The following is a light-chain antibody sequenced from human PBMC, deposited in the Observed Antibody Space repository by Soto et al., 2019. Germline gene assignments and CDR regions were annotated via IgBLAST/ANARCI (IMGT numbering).Light chain of an antibody. CDR2: GAS. CDR1: QSVSNK. V-gene: IGKV3-15*01. CDR3: QQYNNWPKIN. Sequence: EIIMTQSPVTLSVSPGEIATLSWSASQSVSNKLAWYQQKPGQAPRLLIYGASTRASGITARFSGSGSGTEFTLTISSLQSEDFALYYCQQYNNWPKINFGQGTRLEIK. J-gene: IGKJ5*01.